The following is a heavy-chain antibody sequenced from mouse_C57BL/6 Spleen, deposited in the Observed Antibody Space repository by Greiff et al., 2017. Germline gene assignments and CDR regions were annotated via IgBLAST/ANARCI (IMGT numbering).Heavy chain of an antibody. CDR3: TTYGGFDY. J-gene: IGHJ2*01. CDR2: IDPENGDT. CDR1: GFNIKDDY. Sequence: EVKLVESGAELVRPGASVKLSCTASGFNIKDDYMHWVKQRPEQGLEWIGWIDPENGDTEYASKFQGKATITADTSSNTAYLQLSSLTSEDTAVYYCTTYGGFDYWGQGTTLTVSS. D-gene: IGHD1-1*02. V-gene: IGHV14-4*01.